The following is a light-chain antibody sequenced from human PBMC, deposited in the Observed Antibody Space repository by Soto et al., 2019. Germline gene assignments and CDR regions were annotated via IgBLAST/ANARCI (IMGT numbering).Light chain of an antibody. CDR1: QSVSRY. Sequence: DIVLTQSPATLSLSPGERATLSCRARQSVSRYLAWYQQKPGQAPRLLIYDISNRTTGVQARFSGSGSGTDFTLTISSLESEDFTMYYCQHRTNWPPIHTVDPGTKVDIK. V-gene: IGKV3-11*01. CDR3: QHRTNWPPIHT. J-gene: IGKJ3*01. CDR2: DIS.